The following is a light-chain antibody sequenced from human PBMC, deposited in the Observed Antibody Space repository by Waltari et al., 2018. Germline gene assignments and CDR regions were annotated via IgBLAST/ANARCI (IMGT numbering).Light chain of an antibody. Sequence: QSVLTQPPSASGTPGQRVTISCSGSNSKIGSNTVNWYPRGPGTAPKLLIYSNDQRPSGVPDRFSASKSGTSASLAISGLQSEDEADYYCATWDDRLTGVVFGGVVFGGGTKVTVL. CDR1: NSKIGSNT. V-gene: IGLV1-44*01. CDR3: ATWDDRLTGVVFGGVV. J-gene: IGLJ3*02. CDR2: SND.